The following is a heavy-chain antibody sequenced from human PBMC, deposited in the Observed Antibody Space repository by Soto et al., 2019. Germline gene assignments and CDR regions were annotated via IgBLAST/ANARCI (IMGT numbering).Heavy chain of an antibody. V-gene: IGHV4-30-4*01. CDR3: ARVGVQSGYYDSSGYYYVFDY. CDR2: ISYGGST. CDR1: GVSISSGDYY. Sequence: SETLSLTCVVSGVSISSGDYYWTWIRQPPGKGLEWIGYISYGGSTYYSPSLKSRVTISVDTSKNQFSLKLRSVTAADTAVYFCARVGVQSGYYDSSGYYYVFDYWGQGTLVTVSS. J-gene: IGHJ4*02. D-gene: IGHD3-22*01.